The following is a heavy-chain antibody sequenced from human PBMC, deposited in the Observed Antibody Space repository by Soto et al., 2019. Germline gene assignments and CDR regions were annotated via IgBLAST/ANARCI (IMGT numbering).Heavy chain of an antibody. D-gene: IGHD6-13*01. J-gene: IGHJ5*02. Sequence: PGWALRLSCAASGFTFSNCAMTWVRQAPGKGLEWVSRVSGSGGSAHYAESVKGRFTSSRDNSKNTLRLQMNSPRAEDTAVYYCAKEAAAFGTARFDPRCKGALVNVSS. CDR3: AKEAAAFGTARFDP. CDR2: VSGSGGSA. CDR1: GFTFSNCA. V-gene: IGHV3-23*01.